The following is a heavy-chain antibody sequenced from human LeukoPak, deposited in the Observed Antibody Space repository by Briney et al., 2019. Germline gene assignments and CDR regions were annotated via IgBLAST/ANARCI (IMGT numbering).Heavy chain of an antibody. V-gene: IGHV4-59*01. D-gene: IGHD6-13*01. J-gene: IGHJ4*02. CDR2: IYYSGST. Sequence: SETLSLTCTVSGGSISSYYWSWIRQPPGKGLVWIGYIYYSGSTNYNPSLKSRVTISVDTSKNQFSLKLSSVTAADTAVYYCARGAAAAGGYWGQGTLVTVSS. CDR3: ARGAAAAGGY. CDR1: GGSISSYY.